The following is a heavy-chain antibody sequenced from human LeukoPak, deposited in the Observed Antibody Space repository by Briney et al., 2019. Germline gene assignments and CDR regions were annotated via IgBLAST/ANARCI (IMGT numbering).Heavy chain of an antibody. CDR3: ARGDLYSSSSGSDY. V-gene: IGHV1-18*01. Sequence: GASVKVSCKASGYTFTSYGISWVRQAPGQGLEWMGWISAYNGSTNYAQKLQGRVTMTTDTSTSTAYMELRSLRSDDTAVYYCARGDLYSSSSGSDYWGQGTLVTVSS. J-gene: IGHJ4*02. D-gene: IGHD6-6*01. CDR2: ISAYNGST. CDR1: GYTFTSYG.